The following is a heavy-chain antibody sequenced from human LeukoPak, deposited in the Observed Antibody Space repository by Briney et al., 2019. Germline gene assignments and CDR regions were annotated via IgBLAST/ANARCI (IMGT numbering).Heavy chain of an antibody. J-gene: IGHJ4*02. D-gene: IGHD3-22*01. CDR3: ARRSITMIVGFDY. CDR1: GFTFSSYS. V-gene: IGHV3-48*04. Sequence: GGSLRLSCAASGFTFSSYSMNWVRQAPGKGLEWVSYISSSSSTIYYADSVKGRFTISRDNAKNSLYLQMNSLRAEDTAVYYCARRSITMIVGFDYWGQGTLVTVSP. CDR2: ISSSSSTI.